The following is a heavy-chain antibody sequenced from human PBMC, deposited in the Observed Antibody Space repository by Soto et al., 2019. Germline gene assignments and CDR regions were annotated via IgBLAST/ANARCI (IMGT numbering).Heavy chain of an antibody. CDR3: ARGVSSSLSDYYYYMDV. D-gene: IGHD6-13*01. J-gene: IGHJ6*03. V-gene: IGHV4-34*01. CDR1: GGSFSGYY. Sequence: SETLSLTCAVSGGSFSGYYWNWIRQPPGKGLEWIGQINHSGSTNYNVSLKSRVTISGDTSKNHFSLKLTSVTAADTAVYYCARGVSSSLSDYYYYMDVWAIGTTVTVSS. CDR2: INHSGST.